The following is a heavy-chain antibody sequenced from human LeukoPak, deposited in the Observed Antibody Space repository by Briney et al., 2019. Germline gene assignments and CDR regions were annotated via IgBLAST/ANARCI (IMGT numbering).Heavy chain of an antibody. CDR1: GGSISSGGYS. Sequence: PSQTLPLTCAVSGGSISSGGYSWSWIRQPPGKGLEWIGYIYHSGSTYYNPSLKSRVTISVDRSKNQFSLKLSSVTAADTAVYYCARVSDYYGSDYWGQGTLVTVSS. J-gene: IGHJ4*02. CDR3: ARVSDYYGSDY. V-gene: IGHV4-30-2*01. D-gene: IGHD3-10*01. CDR2: IYHSGST.